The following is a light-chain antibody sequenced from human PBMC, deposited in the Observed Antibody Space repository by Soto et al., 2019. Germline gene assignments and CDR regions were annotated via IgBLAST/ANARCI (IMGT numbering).Light chain of an antibody. V-gene: IGKV1-33*01. CDR3: HQYGNLPFT. J-gene: IGKJ3*01. CDR1: QDIRNY. Sequence: DIQMTQSPSSLSISVGDRVTITCQASQDIRNYLIWYQQKPGKVPKLLIYDASNLESGVPSRFSGSGSGTDFTFTISSLQPEDIATYYCHQYGNLPFTFGPGTKLDIK. CDR2: DAS.